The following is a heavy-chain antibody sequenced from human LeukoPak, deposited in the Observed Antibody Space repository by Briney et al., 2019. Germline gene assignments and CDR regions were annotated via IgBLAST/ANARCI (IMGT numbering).Heavy chain of an antibody. CDR2: ISSSSSYI. J-gene: IGHJ3*02. D-gene: IGHD2-8*01. CDR3: AIDEEGMGAAFDI. V-gene: IGHV3-21*01. CDR1: GFTFSSYS. Sequence: GGSLRLSCAASGFTFSSYSMNWVRQAPGKGLEWVSSISSSSSYIYYADSVKGRFTISRDNAKNSLYLQMNSLRAEDTAVYYCAIDEEGMGAAFDIWGQGTMVTVSS.